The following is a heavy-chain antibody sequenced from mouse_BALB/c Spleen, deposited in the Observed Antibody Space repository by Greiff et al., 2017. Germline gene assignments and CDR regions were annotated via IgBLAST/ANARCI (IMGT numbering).Heavy chain of an antibody. CDR1: GYTFTSYW. D-gene: IGHD2-12*01. CDR2: IYPGDGDT. Sequence: VQLQQSGAELARPGASVKLSCKASGYTFTSYWMQWVRQRPGQGLEWIGAIYPGDGDTRYTQKFKGKATLTADKSSSTAYMQLSSLASEDSAVYYCERYDAFYAMDYWGQGTSVTVSS. V-gene: IGHV1-87*01. CDR3: ERYDAFYAMDY. J-gene: IGHJ4*01.